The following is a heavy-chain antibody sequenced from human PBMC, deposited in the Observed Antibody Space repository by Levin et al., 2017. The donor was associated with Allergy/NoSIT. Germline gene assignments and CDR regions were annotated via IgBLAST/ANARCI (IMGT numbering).Heavy chain of an antibody. D-gene: IGHD1-26*01. J-gene: IGHJ4*02. CDR2: INHSGST. Sequence: SSETLSLTCAVYGGSFSGYYWSWIRQPPGKGLEWIGEINHSGSTNYNPSLKSRVTISVDTSKNQFSLKLSSVTAADTAVYYCARDTIGWSYWFFDYWGQGTLVTVSS. V-gene: IGHV4-34*01. CDR1: GGSFSGYY. CDR3: ARDTIGWSYWFFDY.